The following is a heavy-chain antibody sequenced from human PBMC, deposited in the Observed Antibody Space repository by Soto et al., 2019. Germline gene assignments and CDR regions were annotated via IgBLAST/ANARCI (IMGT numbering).Heavy chain of an antibody. CDR1: GGSISSGGYY. V-gene: IGHV4-31*03. CDR3: ASSFGCISTSCSNWFDP. J-gene: IGHJ5*02. CDR2: IYYSGST. Sequence: QVQLQESGPGLVKPSQTLSLTCTVSGGSISSGGYYWSWIRQHPGKGLEWIGYIYYSGSTYYNPSLKSRVTISVDTSKNQFSLKLSSVTAADTAVYYCASSFGCISTSCSNWFDPWGQGTLVTVSS. D-gene: IGHD2-2*01.